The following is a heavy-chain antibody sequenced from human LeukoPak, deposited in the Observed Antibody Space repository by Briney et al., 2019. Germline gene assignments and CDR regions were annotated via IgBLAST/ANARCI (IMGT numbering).Heavy chain of an antibody. Sequence: SQTLSLTCAVSGGSISSGGYSWSWIRQPPGKGLEWIGYIYHSGSTYYNPSLKSRVTISAGRSKNQFSLKLSSVTPADTAVYYCASTYYYDSSGYRSFDYWGQGTLVTVSS. J-gene: IGHJ4*02. D-gene: IGHD3-22*01. V-gene: IGHV4-30-2*01. CDR1: GGSISSGGYS. CDR2: IYHSGST. CDR3: ASTYYYDSSGYRSFDY.